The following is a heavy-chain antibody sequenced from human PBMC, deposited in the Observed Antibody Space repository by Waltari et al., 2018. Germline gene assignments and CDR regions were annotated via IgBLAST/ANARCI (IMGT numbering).Heavy chain of an antibody. CDR1: GYSISSGYY. D-gene: IGHD6-13*01. Sequence: QVQLQESGPGLVKPSETLSLTCAVSGYSISSGYYWGWIRQPPGKGLEWIASIYNSGSTYYNPSLKSRVTISVDTSKNQFSLKLSSVTAADTAVYYCARTESSIGWFDPWGQGTLVTVSS. V-gene: IGHV4-38-2*01. CDR3: ARTESSIGWFDP. CDR2: IYNSGST. J-gene: IGHJ5*02.